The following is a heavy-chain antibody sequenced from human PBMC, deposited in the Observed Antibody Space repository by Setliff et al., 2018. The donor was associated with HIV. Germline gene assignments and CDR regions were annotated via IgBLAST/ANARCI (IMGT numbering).Heavy chain of an antibody. CDR3: TRGRGIIGALVY. J-gene: IGHJ4*02. Sequence: SVKVSCKASGGTFRTYAISWVRQAPGQGLEWMGGIIPIFSTSNYAQRFQGRVTITADESTSTAYMELYNLRSEDTAMYYCTRGRGIIGALVYWGQGTLVTVSS. CDR2: IIPIFSTS. D-gene: IGHD2-21*01. CDR1: GGTFRTYA. V-gene: IGHV1-69*13.